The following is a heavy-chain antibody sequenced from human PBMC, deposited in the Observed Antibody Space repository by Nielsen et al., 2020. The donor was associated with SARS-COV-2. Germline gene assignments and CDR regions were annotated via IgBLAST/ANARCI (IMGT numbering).Heavy chain of an antibody. CDR2: IKSKTDGGTT. CDR3: TTEWAPISPANFDI. D-gene: IGHD1-26*01. J-gene: IGHJ3*02. V-gene: IGHV3-15*01. Sequence: GESLKISCAASGFTFSNAWMSWVRQAPGKGLEWVGRIKSKTDGGTTDYAAPVKGRFTISRDDSKNTLYLQMNSLKTEDTAVYYCTTEWAPISPANFDIWGQGTMVTVSS. CDR1: GFTFSNAW.